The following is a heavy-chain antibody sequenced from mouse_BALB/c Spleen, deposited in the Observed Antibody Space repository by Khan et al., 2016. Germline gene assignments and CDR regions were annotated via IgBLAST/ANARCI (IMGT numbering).Heavy chain of an antibody. Sequence: EVKLLESGGGLVQPGGSLKLSCAASGFDFSRYWMSWVRQAPGKGLEWIGEINPDSSTINYTPSLKDKFIISSDNAKNTLYLQMSKVRSEDTALYYRGRFHYIRQFADWGQGTLVTVSA. CDR1: GFDFSRYW. CDR2: INPDSSTI. CDR3: GRFHYIRQFAD. D-gene: IGHD1-2*01. V-gene: IGHV4-1*02. J-gene: IGHJ3*01.